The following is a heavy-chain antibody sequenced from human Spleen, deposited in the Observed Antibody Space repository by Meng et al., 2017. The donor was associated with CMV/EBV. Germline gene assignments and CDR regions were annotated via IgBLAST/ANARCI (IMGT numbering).Heavy chain of an antibody. V-gene: IGHV3-21*01. J-gene: IGHJ4*02. CDR2: ISSDSTYI. CDR3: AREVWELHRQTAYFDY. D-gene: IGHD1-26*01. CDR1: GFTFSSYP. Sequence: GGSLRLSCAASGFTFSSYPMKWVRQAPGKGLEWVSSISSDSTYIYYADSVKGRFTISRDNAKNSLYLQMNSLRAEDTAVYYCAREVWELHRQTAYFDYWGQGTLVTVSS.